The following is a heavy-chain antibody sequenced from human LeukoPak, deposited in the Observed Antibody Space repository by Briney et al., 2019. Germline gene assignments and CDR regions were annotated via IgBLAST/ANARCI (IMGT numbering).Heavy chain of an antibody. V-gene: IGHV4-34*01. J-gene: IGHJ6*02. Sequence: PSETLSLTCAVYGGSFSGYYWSWIRQPPGKGLEWIGEINHSGSANYNPSLKSRVTISVDTSKNQFSLKLSSVTAADTAVYHCARVRYYDFWSGFTYYYYGMDVWGQGTTVTVSS. CDR1: GGSFSGYY. CDR3: ARVRYYDFWSGFTYYYYGMDV. CDR2: INHSGSA. D-gene: IGHD3-3*01.